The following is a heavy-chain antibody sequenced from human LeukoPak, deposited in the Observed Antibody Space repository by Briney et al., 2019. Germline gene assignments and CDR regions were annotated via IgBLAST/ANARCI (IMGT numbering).Heavy chain of an antibody. CDR2: IYYSGST. CDR1: GGSISSYY. V-gene: IGHV4-59*01. J-gene: IGHJ6*03. Sequence: SETLSLTCTVSGGSISSYYWSWMRQPPGKGLEGIGYIYYSGSTNYNPSLKSRVTISVDTSKNQFSLKLSSVTAADTAVYYCARGADYYYYYYMDVWGKGTTVTVSS. CDR3: ARGADYYYYYYMDV.